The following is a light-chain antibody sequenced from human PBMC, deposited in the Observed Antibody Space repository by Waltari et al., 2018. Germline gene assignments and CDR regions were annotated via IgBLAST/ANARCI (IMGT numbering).Light chain of an antibody. Sequence: SYELTQPPSVSVSPGQTARITCSGDALPKQYAYWYQQKPGQAPVLVIYKDSERHSGITERFSGYSSGTTVTLTISGVQAEDEADYYCQSADSSGTFVVFGGGTKLTVL. CDR1: ALPKQY. CDR2: KDS. V-gene: IGLV3-25*03. J-gene: IGLJ2*01. CDR3: QSADSSGTFVV.